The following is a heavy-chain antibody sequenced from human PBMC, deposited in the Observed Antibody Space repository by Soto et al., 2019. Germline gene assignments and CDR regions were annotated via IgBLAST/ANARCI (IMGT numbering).Heavy chain of an antibody. CDR3: ARDLSITIFGVVTAYGMDV. D-gene: IGHD3-3*01. CDR2: IIPIFGTA. V-gene: IGHV1-69*01. J-gene: IGHJ6*02. Sequence: QVQLVQSGAEVKKPGSSVKVSCKASGGTFSSYAISWVRQAPGQGLEWMGGIIPIFGTANYAQKFQGRVTITADESTSIAYMELSSLRSEDTAVYYCARDLSITIFGVVTAYGMDVWGQGTTVTVSS. CDR1: GGTFSSYA.